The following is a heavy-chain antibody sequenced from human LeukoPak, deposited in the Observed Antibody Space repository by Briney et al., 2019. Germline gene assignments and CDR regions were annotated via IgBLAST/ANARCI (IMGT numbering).Heavy chain of an antibody. V-gene: IGHV4-61*02. CDR1: GGSISSGSYY. CDR3: ARVGGWELPNWLYFDY. Sequence: SQTLSLTCTVSGGSISSGSYYWSWIRQPAGKGLEWIGRIYTSGSTNYNPSLKSRVTISLDTSKNQFSLKLTSVTAADTAVYYCARVGGWELPNWLYFDYWGQGTLVTVSS. D-gene: IGHD1-26*01. CDR2: IYTSGST. J-gene: IGHJ4*02.